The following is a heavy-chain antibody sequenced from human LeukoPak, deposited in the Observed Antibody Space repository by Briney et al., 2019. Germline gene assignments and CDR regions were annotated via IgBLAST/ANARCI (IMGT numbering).Heavy chain of an antibody. J-gene: IGHJ4*02. CDR3: ARALGRIAVAGRYYFDY. Sequence: ASVKVSCKASGYTFTGYYMHWVRQAPGQGLEWMGWINPNSGGTNYAQKFQGRVTMTRDTSISTAYMELSRLRSDDTAVYYCARALGRIAVAGRYYFDYWGQGTLVTVSS. CDR2: INPNSGGT. CDR1: GYTFTGYY. D-gene: IGHD6-19*01. V-gene: IGHV1-2*02.